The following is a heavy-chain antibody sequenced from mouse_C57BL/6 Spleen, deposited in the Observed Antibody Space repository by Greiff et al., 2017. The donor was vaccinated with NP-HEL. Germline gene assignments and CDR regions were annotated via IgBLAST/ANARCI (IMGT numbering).Heavy chain of an antibody. CDR2: IDPSDSYT. V-gene: IGHV1-59*01. Sequence: QVQLKQPGAELVRPGTSVKLSCKASGYTFTSYWMHWVKQRPGQGLEWIGVIDPSDSYTNYNQKFKGKATLTVDTSSSTAYMQLSSLTSEDSAVYYCARSGFITTVVARGAWFAYWGQGTLVTVSA. D-gene: IGHD1-1*01. CDR3: ARSGFITTVVARGAWFAY. CDR1: GYTFTSYW. J-gene: IGHJ3*01.